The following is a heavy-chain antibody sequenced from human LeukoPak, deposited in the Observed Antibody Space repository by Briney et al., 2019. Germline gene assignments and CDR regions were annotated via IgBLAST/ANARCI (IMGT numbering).Heavy chain of an antibody. CDR3: ARGSRNYYDSSGYFPNWFDP. D-gene: IGHD3-22*01. V-gene: IGHV1-2*02. CDR2: INPKSGGT. CDR1: GYTFTGYY. Sequence: ASVKVSCKASGYTFTGYYMHWVRQAPGQGLEWMGWINPKSGGTNYAQKFQDRVTMTRDTSISTVYMELTRLRSDDTAVCYCARGSRNYYDSSGYFPNWFDPWGQGTLVTVSS. J-gene: IGHJ5*02.